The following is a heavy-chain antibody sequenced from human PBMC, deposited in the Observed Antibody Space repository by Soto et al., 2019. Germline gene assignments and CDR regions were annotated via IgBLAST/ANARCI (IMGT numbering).Heavy chain of an antibody. CDR1: GFSLDAFA. CDR2: ISWYSGRL. Sequence: EVQLVESGGGLVQTGRSLRLSCVASGFSLDAFAMYWVRQPPGRGLEWVSGISWYSGRLVYADSVKGRFSISRDNAENDLYRQLNNLSPEDTAFYDCVRSRRGCSSTRFPPGFGGLGTLVTVSS. D-gene: IGHD2-2*01. J-gene: IGHJ4*02. V-gene: IGHV3-9*01. CDR3: VRSRRGCSSTRFPPGF.